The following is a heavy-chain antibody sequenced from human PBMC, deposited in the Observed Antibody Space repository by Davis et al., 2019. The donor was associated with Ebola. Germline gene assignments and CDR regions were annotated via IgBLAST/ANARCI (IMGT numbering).Heavy chain of an antibody. CDR3: ARAITMIVVTTTFDI. CDR2: INPNSGGT. D-gene: IGHD3-22*01. Sequence: ASVKVSCKASGYTFTGYYMHWVRQAPGQGLEWMGWINPNSGGTNYAQKLQGRVTMTTDTSTSTAYMELRSLRSDDTAVYYCARAITMIVVTTTFDIWGQGTMVTVSS. V-gene: IGHV1-2*02. J-gene: IGHJ3*02. CDR1: GYTFTGYY.